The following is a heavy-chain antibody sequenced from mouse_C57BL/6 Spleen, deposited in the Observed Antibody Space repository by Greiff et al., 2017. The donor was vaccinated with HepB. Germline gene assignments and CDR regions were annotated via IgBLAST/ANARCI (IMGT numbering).Heavy chain of an antibody. D-gene: IGHD1-1*01. Sequence: ESGPGLVKPSQSLSLTCSVTGYSITSGYYWNWIRQFPGNKLEWMGYISYDGSNNYNPSLKNRISITRDTSKNQFFLKLNSVTTEDTATYYCASLYYYGSSDYYAMDYWGQGTSVTVSS. CDR3: ASLYYYGSSDYYAMDY. J-gene: IGHJ4*01. CDR1: GYSITSGYY. V-gene: IGHV3-6*01. CDR2: ISYDGSN.